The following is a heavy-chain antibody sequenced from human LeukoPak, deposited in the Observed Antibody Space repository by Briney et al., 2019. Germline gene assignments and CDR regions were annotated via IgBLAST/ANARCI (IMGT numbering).Heavy chain of an antibody. CDR3: VNRDGGWLQSSGMDV. Sequence: PSETLSLTCTVSGGSISSYYWSWIRQAPGKGLEWVSALSSSGDTTYYGDSVKGRFTISRDNSKNTLYLQMHSLRAEDTAIYYCVNRDGGWLQSSGMDVWGQGTAVTVSS. J-gene: IGHJ6*02. V-gene: IGHV3-23*01. D-gene: IGHD5-24*01. CDR2: LSSSGDTT. CDR1: GGSISSYY.